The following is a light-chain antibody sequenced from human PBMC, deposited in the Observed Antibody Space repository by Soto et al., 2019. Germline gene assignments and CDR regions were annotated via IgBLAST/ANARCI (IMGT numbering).Light chain of an antibody. CDR1: QGISNY. V-gene: IGKV1-27*01. CDR3: QKYNSALIFT. Sequence: DIRLTQYPSFLSASVGDRVTITCGASQGISNYLAWYQQKPGKVPRLLIYAASTLQSGVPSRFSGSGSGTDFTLTISSLKTEDVANYYCQKYNSALIFTFGPGTKVDIK. J-gene: IGKJ3*01. CDR2: AAS.